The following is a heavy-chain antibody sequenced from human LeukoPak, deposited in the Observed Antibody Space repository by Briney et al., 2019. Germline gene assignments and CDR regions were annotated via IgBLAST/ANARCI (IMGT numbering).Heavy chain of an antibody. CDR3: ARDRGNYYDSSGYYPVDY. CDR1: GFTFSSYS. D-gene: IGHD3-22*01. CDR2: ISSSSSYI. Sequence: PGGSLRLSCAASGFTFSSYSMNWVRQAPGKGLKWVSSISSSSSYIYYADSVKGRFTISRDNAKNSLYLQMNSLRAEDTAVYYCARDRGNYYDSSGYYPVDYWGQGTLVTVSS. J-gene: IGHJ4*02. V-gene: IGHV3-21*01.